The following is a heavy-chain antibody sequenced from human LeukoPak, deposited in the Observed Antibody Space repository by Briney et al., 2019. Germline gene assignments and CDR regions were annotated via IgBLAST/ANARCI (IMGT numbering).Heavy chain of an antibody. CDR1: GYTFTDYG. CDR3: ARVPLHDRNDYYYPH. Sequence: GASVKVSCKASGYTFTDYGMHWVRQAPGQRHEWMAWINAGNGNAKYSQKFQGRVTITRDTSASTAYMELSSLRSEDTAVYYCARVPLHDRNDYYYPHWGQGTVVTVSS. CDR2: INAGNGNA. J-gene: IGHJ1*01. V-gene: IGHV1-3*01. D-gene: IGHD3-22*01.